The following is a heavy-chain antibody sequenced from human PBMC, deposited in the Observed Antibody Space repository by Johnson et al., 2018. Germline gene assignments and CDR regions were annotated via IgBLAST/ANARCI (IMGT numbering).Heavy chain of an antibody. Sequence: QVQLVQSGGGVVQPGRSLRLCCAASGFTFSSYGMHWVRQAPGKGLEWVAIIWYDGSNKYYADSVKGRFTISIDNSKNTLYLQMKSLRAEDTAVYYCANHRYCSSTSCSDYYYYYMDVWGKGTTVTVSS. CDR3: ANHRYCSSTSCSDYYYYYMDV. CDR2: IWYDGSNK. D-gene: IGHD2-2*01. V-gene: IGHV3-33*06. J-gene: IGHJ6*03. CDR1: GFTFSSYG.